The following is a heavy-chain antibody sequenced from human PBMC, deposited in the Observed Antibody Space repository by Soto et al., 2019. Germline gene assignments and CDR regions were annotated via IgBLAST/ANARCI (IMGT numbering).Heavy chain of an antibody. D-gene: IGHD3-22*01. Sequence: QVQLVQSGAEVKKPGSSVKVSCKASGGTFSSYAISWVRQAPGQGLEWMGGIIPIFGTANYAQKFQGRVTITADESTSTAYMELSSLRSEDTAVYYCARDKGRSSGSEYYYYYGMDVWGQGTTVTVSS. CDR3: ARDKGRSSGSEYYYYYGMDV. J-gene: IGHJ6*02. V-gene: IGHV1-69*01. CDR1: GGTFSSYA. CDR2: IIPIFGTA.